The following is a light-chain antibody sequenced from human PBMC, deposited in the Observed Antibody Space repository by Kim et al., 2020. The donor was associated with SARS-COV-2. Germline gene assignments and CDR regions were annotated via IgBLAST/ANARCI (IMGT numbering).Light chain of an antibody. Sequence: DVQMTQSPSSLSASVGDRVTITCRASQSISSYLNLYQQKPGKAPKLLIYAASSLQSGVPSRISGSGSGTDFTLTISSLQPEDCASYFCQQSYTTPPYTFRRETKL. CDR1: QSISSY. V-gene: IGKV1-39*01. CDR2: AAS. CDR3: QQSYTTPPYT. J-gene: IGKJ2*01.